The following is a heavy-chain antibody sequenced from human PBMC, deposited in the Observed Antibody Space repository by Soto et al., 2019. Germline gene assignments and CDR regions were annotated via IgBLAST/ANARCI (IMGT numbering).Heavy chain of an antibody. V-gene: IGHV1-46*01. CDR3: ARVTMITFGGVIPFDY. D-gene: IGHD3-16*02. Sequence: ASVKVSCKASGYTFTSYYMHWVRQAPGQGLEWMGIINPSGGSTSYAQKFQGRVTMTRDTSTSTVYMELSSLRSEDTAVYYCARVTMITFGGVIPFDYWGQGXLVTVYS. J-gene: IGHJ4*02. CDR1: GYTFTSYY. CDR2: INPSGGST.